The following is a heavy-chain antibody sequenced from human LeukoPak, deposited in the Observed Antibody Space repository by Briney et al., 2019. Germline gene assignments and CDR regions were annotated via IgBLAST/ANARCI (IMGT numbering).Heavy chain of an antibody. V-gene: IGHV3-11*04. D-gene: IGHD6-19*01. CDR3: ATSGWYGYYYFDY. J-gene: IGHJ4*02. CDR2: ISSSGSTI. Sequence: GGSLRLSCAASGFTFSDYYMSWIRQAPGKGLEWVSYISSSGSTIYYADSVKGRFTISRDNAKNSLYLQMNSLRAEDTAVCYCATSGWYGYYYFDYWGQGTLVTVSS. CDR1: GFTFSDYY.